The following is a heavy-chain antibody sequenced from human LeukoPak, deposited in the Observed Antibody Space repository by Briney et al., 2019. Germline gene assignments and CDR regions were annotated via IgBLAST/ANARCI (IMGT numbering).Heavy chain of an antibody. CDR1: GFTFSSYS. CDR3: ARIEYSSGWYADY. Sequence: GGSLRLSCAASGFTFSSYSMNWVRQAPGKGLEWVSPISSSSSYIYYADSVKGRFTISRDNAKNSLYLQMNSLRAEDTAVYYCARIEYSSGWYADYWGQGTLVTVSS. J-gene: IGHJ4*02. V-gene: IGHV3-21*01. CDR2: ISSSSSYI. D-gene: IGHD6-19*01.